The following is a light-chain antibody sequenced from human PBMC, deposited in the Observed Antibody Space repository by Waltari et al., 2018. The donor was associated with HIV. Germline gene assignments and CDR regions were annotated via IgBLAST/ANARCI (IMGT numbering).Light chain of an antibody. V-gene: IGLV2-8*01. CDR3: NSYAGSNKWV. J-gene: IGLJ3*02. CDR2: EVS. CDR1: SSDVGGYTY. Sequence: QSALTQPPSASGSPGQSVTISCTGTSSDVGGYTYVSWYQQHPGKAPKLMIYEVSTWPSEGPDTFLGPKSGNTATRPVSGLRAEDGADYYCNSYAGSNKWVIGGGTKLTV.